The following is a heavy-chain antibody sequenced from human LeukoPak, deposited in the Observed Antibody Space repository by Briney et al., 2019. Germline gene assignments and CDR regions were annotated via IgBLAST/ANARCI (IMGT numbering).Heavy chain of an antibody. Sequence: GGSLRLSCAASGFTFTNYAMTWVRQAPGKGLEWVAATVGIGPDTYHADSVKGRFTISRDNSKNILYLQMNSLRVEDTAVYYCTKASAARCIGVFCYPFDHWGQGTLVAVSS. D-gene: IGHD2-15*01. V-gene: IGHV3-23*01. CDR2: TVGIGPDT. CDR3: TKASAARCIGVFCYPFDH. J-gene: IGHJ4*02. CDR1: GFTFTNYA.